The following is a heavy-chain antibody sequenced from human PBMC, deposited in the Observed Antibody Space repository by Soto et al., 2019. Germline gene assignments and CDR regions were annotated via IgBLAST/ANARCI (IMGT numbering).Heavy chain of an antibody. V-gene: IGHV1-58*02. Sequence: QMHVVQSGPEVKKPGTSVKVSCKGSGFTFSRSAIQWVRQARGQGLEWIGWIVAGSGKTDHAQIFQERVTITRDMSTSTADMELSSLSSEDTAVYYCAATLDWGSYDFGGYPSWGQGTLVTVSS. CDR3: AATLDWGSYDFGGYPS. J-gene: IGHJ4*02. CDR2: IVAGSGKT. D-gene: IGHD3-22*01. CDR1: GFTFSRSA.